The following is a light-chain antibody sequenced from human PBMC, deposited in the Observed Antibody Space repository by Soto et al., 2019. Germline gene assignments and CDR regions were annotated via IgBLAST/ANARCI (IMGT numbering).Light chain of an antibody. V-gene: IGKV3-15*01. CDR3: QQYNNWPQT. Sequence: EIVLTQSPGTLSLSPWERATLSCRASQSVSSSYLAWYQQKPGQAPRLLIYGASTRATGIPARFSGSGSGTEFTLTISSLQSEDFAEYHCQQYNNWPQTFGQGTKVDIK. CDR1: QSVSSSY. J-gene: IGKJ1*01. CDR2: GAS.